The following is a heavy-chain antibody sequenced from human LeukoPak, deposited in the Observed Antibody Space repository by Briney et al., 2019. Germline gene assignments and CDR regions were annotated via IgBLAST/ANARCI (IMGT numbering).Heavy chain of an antibody. CDR1: GGSFSGYY. CDR2: MNESGGT. Sequence: PSETLSLTCAVSGGSFSGYYWSWIRQPPGKGLEWIGEMNESGGTTYNPSLKSRVTISVDTSKSQLSLKLSSVTAADTAVYYCARGLRAARLASWGQGTLVTVSS. V-gene: IGHV4-34*01. D-gene: IGHD6-6*01. J-gene: IGHJ5*02. CDR3: ARGLRAARLAS.